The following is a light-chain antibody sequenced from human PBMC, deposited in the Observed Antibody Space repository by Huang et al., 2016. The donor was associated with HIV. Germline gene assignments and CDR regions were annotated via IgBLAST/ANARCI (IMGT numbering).Light chain of an antibody. Sequence: DIVMTQSPDSLAVSLGGRATINCKSSQSVLHSSDNKNFLAWDQQKPGQPPKLLIYVASTRGSGVPDRFSGRGSATDCTLTISSLQDEDVAVYYCQQYYASSITFGQGTRLEIK. CDR1: QSVLHSSDNKNF. J-gene: IGKJ5*01. CDR3: QQYYASSIT. CDR2: VAS. V-gene: IGKV4-1*01.